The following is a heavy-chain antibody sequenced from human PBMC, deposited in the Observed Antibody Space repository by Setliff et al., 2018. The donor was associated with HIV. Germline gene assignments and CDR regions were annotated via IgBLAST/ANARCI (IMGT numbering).Heavy chain of an antibody. V-gene: IGHV1-69*05. D-gene: IGHD2-2*01. CDR2: IIPIFGTA. CDR3: ASDRVPYSSSPSALDP. J-gene: IGHJ5*02. CDR1: GGTFSSYA. Sequence: ASVKVSCKASGGTFSSYAISWVRQAPGQGLEWMGGIIPIFGTANYAQKFQGRVTITTDESTSTAYMELSSLRSEDTAVYYCASDRVPYSSSPSALDPWGQGTLVTVSS.